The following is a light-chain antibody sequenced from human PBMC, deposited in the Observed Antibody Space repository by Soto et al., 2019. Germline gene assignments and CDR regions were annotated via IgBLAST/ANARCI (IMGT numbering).Light chain of an antibody. CDR3: QQYDKLFT. Sequence: DIQMTQSPSSLSASVGDRVTITCQASQDISNYLNWYQHKPGKAPKLLIYDASNLKTGVPSRFSGSGSGTAFTFTISGLQPEDIAKYYCQQYDKLFTFGPGTKVDIK. J-gene: IGKJ3*01. CDR2: DAS. V-gene: IGKV1-33*01. CDR1: QDISNY.